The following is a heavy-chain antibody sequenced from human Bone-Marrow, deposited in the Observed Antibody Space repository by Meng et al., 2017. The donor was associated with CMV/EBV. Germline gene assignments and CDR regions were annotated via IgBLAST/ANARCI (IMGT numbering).Heavy chain of an antibody. CDR2: ISWNSGSI. Sequence: SLKISCAASGFTFDDYAMHWVRQGPGKGLEWVSGISWNSGSIGYADSVRGRFTVSRDNAKNSLYLQMNSLRAEDTAVYYCARDTGCGGDCPEAHYYYGMDVWGQGTTVTVSS. V-gene: IGHV3-9*01. J-gene: IGHJ6*02. D-gene: IGHD2-21*01. CDR1: GFTFDDYA. CDR3: ARDTGCGGDCPEAHYYYGMDV.